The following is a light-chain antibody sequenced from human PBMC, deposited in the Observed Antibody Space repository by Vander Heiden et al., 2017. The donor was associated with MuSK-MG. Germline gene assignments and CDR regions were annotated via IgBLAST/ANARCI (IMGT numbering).Light chain of an antibody. CDR1: SSDVGGYNY. CDR3: SSYTSSSTLV. J-gene: IGLJ2*01. CDR2: DVS. V-gene: IGLV2-14*01. Sequence: ALTQPASVSGSPRQSITISCTGTSSDVGGYNYVSWYQQHPGKTPKLMIYDVSNRPSGVSNRFSGSKSGNTASLTISGLQAEDEAYYYCSSYTSSSTLVFGGGTKLTVL.